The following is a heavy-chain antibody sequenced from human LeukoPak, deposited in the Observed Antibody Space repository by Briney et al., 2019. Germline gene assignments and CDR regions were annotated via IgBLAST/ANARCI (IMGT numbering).Heavy chain of an antibody. CDR2: ITNSGTTI. D-gene: IGHD3-22*01. J-gene: IGHJ4*02. V-gene: IGHV3-11*01. CDR3: AREGYYDSSGYGVGY. Sequence: GGSLRLSCAASGFTFSDYYMSWIRQAPGKGLEWISYITNSGTTIYYADSVKGRFTISRDNAKNSLYLQMNSLRVEDTAVYYCAREGYYDSSGYGVGYWGQGTLVTVSS. CDR1: GFTFSDYY.